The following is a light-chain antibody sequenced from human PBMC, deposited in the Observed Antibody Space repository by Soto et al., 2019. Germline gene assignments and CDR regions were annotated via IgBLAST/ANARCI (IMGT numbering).Light chain of an antibody. V-gene: IGKV1-12*01. J-gene: IGKJ4*01. CDR2: TGS. Sequence: DIQMTESPSSVSASVGDRVSITCRASQGISSWLAWYQQKPGRAPKLLIYTGSSLQSGVPSRFSGTVSGTDFPLTISSLQPEDVATYYCQQANSFPLTFGGGTKVEIK. CDR3: QQANSFPLT. CDR1: QGISSW.